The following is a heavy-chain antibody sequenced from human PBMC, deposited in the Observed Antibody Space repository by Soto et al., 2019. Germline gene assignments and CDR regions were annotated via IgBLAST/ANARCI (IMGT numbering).Heavy chain of an antibody. CDR1: GYTFTGYY. CDR3: ASNPFRGGDLN. J-gene: IGHJ4*02. V-gene: IGHV1-2*04. D-gene: IGHD2-21*02. Sequence: QVQLVQSGAEVKKPGASVKVSCKASGYTFTGYYMHWVRQAPGQGLEWMGWINPNRGGTIYAQTCQGWVTMTRDTSISTAYMELSRLRSDDTSVYYCASNPFRGGDLNWGQGTLVTVSS. CDR2: INPNRGGT.